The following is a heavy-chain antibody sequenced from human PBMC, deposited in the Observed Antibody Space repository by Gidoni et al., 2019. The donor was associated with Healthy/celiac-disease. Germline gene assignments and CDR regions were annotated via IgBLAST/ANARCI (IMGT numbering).Heavy chain of an antibody. CDR3: ARVGAGYYDSSGYYYQDY. CDR2: INPSGGST. V-gene: IGHV1-46*01. J-gene: IGHJ4*02. CDR1: GSTFTSYY. D-gene: IGHD3-22*01. Sequence: QVQLVQSGAEVKKPGASVQVSCKASGSTFTSYYMHWVRQAPGQGLEWMGIINPSGGSTSYEQKFQGRVTMTRDTSTSTVYMELSSMRSEDTAVYYCARVGAGYYDSSGYYYQDYWGQGTLVTVSS.